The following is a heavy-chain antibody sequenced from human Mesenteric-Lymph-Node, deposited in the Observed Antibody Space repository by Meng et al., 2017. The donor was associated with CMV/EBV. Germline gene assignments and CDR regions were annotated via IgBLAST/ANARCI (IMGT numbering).Heavy chain of an antibody. J-gene: IGHJ6*02. D-gene: IGHD4-11*01. CDR3: ARDSLYSNYYYGMDV. V-gene: IGHV4-61*01. CDR1: GGSVSSGSYY. CDR2: IYYSGST. Sequence: SETLSLTCTVSGGSVSSGSYYRSWIRQPPGKGLEWIGYIYYSGSTNYNPSLKSRVTISVDTSKNQFSLQLSSVTAVDTAVYYCARDSLYSNYYYGMDVWGQGTTVTVSS.